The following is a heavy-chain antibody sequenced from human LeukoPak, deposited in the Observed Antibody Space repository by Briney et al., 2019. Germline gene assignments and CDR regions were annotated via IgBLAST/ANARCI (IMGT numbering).Heavy chain of an antibody. J-gene: IGHJ4*02. CDR1: GYTFTGNY. Sequence: ASVKVSCKASGYTFTGNYIHWVRQAPGQGLEWMGWINPNSGGTNYAQKFQGRVTMTRDTSISIAYMELSRLRSDDTAVYYCARGVAGTPLTDYWGQGTLVTVSS. CDR3: ARGVAGTPLTDY. V-gene: IGHV1-2*02. CDR2: INPNSGGT. D-gene: IGHD6-19*01.